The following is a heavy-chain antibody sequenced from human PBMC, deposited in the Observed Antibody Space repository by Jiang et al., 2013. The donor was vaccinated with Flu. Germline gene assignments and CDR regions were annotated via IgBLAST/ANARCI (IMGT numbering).Heavy chain of an antibody. D-gene: IGHD3-10*01. Sequence: EYGPGLVKPSETLSLTCTVSGGSISSYYWSWIRQPPGKGLEWIGYIYYSGSTDYNPSLKSRVTISVDTSKNQFSLKLSSVTAADTAVYYCARAPYGSGSYVDYWGQGTLVT. V-gene: IGHV4-59*01. CDR1: GGSISSYY. CDR3: ARAPYGSGSYVDY. CDR2: IYYSGST. J-gene: IGHJ4*02.